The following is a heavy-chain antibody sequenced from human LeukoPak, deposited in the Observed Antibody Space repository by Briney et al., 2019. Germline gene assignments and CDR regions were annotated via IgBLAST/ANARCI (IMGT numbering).Heavy chain of an antibody. Sequence: PSETLSLXCTISSGSISSSSYYWGWIRQPPGKGPEWIADIYYSGITYYNPSLKSRVSISIDTSNNHFSLRLSSVTAADTALYYCARRRYYDSTGYLDWGQGTLVTVSS. D-gene: IGHD3-22*01. CDR1: SGSISSSSYY. V-gene: IGHV4-39*02. J-gene: IGHJ1*01. CDR3: ARRRYYDSTGYLD. CDR2: IYYSGIT.